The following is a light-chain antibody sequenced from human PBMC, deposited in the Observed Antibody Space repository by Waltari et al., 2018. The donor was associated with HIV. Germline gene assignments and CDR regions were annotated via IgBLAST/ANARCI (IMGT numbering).Light chain of an antibody. CDR1: SSDVGAYHY. CDR3: CSYTSSGTLV. Sequence: QSALTQPASVSASPGQSITISCTGPSSDVGAYHYVSWYQYHPGKAPKLMIAEVSSRPSWVSNRFSGSKSGNTASLTIAGLQAEDEADYYCCSYTSSGTLVFGGGTKLTVL. V-gene: IGLV2-14*01. J-gene: IGLJ2*01. CDR2: EVS.